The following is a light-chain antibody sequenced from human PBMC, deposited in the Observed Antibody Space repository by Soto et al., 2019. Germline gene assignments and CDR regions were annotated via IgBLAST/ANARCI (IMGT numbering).Light chain of an antibody. J-gene: IGKJ1*01. V-gene: IGKV3-15*01. Sequence: EIVMTQSLATLSVSPGERATLSCRASHSVTTYLAWYQQKPGQGPRLLIYAASTRATGIPARFSGSGSGTEFSLTISSLQSEDFAVYYCQQYINWPRTFGQGTKVEIK. CDR2: AAS. CDR1: HSVTTY. CDR3: QQYINWPRT.